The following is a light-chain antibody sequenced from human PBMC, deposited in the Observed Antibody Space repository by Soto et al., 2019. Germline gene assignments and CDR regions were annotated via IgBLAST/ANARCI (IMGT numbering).Light chain of an antibody. CDR1: SSDVGGYNY. Sequence: QSVLTQPRSVSGSPGQSVTISCTGTSSDVGGYNYVSWYQQHPGKAPKLIIYEVNYRPSGVSYRFSGSKSGNTASLTISGLQAEDEADYYCSSFSSDTTLFVFGGGTKLTVL. V-gene: IGLV2-14*01. CDR3: SSFSSDTTLFV. J-gene: IGLJ1*01. CDR2: EVN.